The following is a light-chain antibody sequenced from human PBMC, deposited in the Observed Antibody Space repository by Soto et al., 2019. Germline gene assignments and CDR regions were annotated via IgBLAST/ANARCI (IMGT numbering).Light chain of an antibody. Sequence: QPVLTQPPSASGTPGQRVTISCSGSSSNIGSNSVYWYQQLPGTAPKLLIYRNNQRPSGVPDRFSGSKSGTSASLAISGLRSEDEVDYYCAAWDDSLSGRVFGGGTKLTVL. V-gene: IGLV1-47*01. J-gene: IGLJ3*02. CDR3: AAWDDSLSGRV. CDR1: SSNIGSNS. CDR2: RNN.